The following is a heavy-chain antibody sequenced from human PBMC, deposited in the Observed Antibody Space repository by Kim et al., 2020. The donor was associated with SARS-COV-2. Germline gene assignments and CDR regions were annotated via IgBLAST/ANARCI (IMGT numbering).Heavy chain of an antibody. D-gene: IGHD3-9*01. V-gene: IGHV4-38-2*02. Sequence: SETLSLTCTVSGYSISSGYYWGWIRQPPGKGLEWIGSIYHSGSTYYNPSLKSRVTISVDTSKNQFSLKLSSVTAADTAVYYCARTLRYFDWFDYWGQGTLVTVSS. CDR3: ARTLRYFDWFDY. CDR1: GYSISSGYY. CDR2: IYHSGST. J-gene: IGHJ5*01.